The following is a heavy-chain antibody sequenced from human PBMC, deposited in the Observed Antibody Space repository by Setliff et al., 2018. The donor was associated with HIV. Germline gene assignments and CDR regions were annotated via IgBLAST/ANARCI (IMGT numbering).Heavy chain of an antibody. CDR2: IYHSGST. Sequence: SETLSLTCAVSGGSISSTNWWSWVRQPPGKGLEWIGEIYHSGSTNYNPSLKSRVTISVDKSKNQFSLKLSSVTAADTAVYYCAREISRYSGYEGRMDYFDYWGQGTLVTVPS. V-gene: IGHV4-4*02. D-gene: IGHD5-12*01. J-gene: IGHJ4*02. CDR3: AREISRYSGYEGRMDYFDY. CDR1: GGSISSTNW.